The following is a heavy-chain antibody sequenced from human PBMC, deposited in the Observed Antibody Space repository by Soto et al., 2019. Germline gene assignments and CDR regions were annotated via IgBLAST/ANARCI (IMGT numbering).Heavy chain of an antibody. CDR3: ARDSSDWALSSGYYYGMDV. V-gene: IGHV3-7*01. D-gene: IGHD6-19*01. CDR2: IKQDGSEK. J-gene: IGHJ6*02. Sequence: SGESLKISCAASGFTFSSYWMSWVRQAPGKGLEWVANIKQDGSEKYYVDSVKGRFTISRDNAKNSLYLQMNSLRAEDTAVYYCARDSSDWALSSGYYYGMDVWGQGTTVTVSS. CDR1: GFTFSSYW.